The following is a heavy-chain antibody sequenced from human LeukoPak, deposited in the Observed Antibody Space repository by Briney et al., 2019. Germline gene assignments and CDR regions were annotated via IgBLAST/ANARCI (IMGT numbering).Heavy chain of an antibody. CDR3: ARTYSNGWYGSDY. CDR1: GFTFSSYW. D-gene: IGHD6-19*01. V-gene: IGHV3-7*01. J-gene: IGHJ4*02. CDR2: IKQDGSEK. Sequence: GGSLRLSCAASGFTFSSYWMSWVRQAPGKGLEWVANIKQDGSEKYYVDSVKGRFTISRDNAKNSLYLQMNSLRAEDTAVYYCARTYSNGWYGSDYWGQGTLVTVSS.